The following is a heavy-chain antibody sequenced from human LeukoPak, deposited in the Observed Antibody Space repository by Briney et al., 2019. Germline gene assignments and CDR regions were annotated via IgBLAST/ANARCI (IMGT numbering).Heavy chain of an antibody. Sequence: GGSLTLSCAASGFTFSSYGMHWVRQAPGKGLEWVAVIWYDGSNKYYADSVKGRFTISRDNAKNSLYLQMNSLRAEDTAVYYCAILEQFDPWGQGTLVTVSS. V-gene: IGHV3-33*03. J-gene: IGHJ5*02. CDR1: GFTFSSYG. CDR3: AILEQFDP. D-gene: IGHD1/OR15-1a*01. CDR2: IWYDGSNK.